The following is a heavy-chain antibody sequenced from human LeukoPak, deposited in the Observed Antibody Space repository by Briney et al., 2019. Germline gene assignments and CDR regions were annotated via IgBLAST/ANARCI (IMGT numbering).Heavy chain of an antibody. J-gene: IGHJ4*02. V-gene: IGHV3-21*01. D-gene: IGHD4-17*01. CDR1: GFTFSSYS. CDR2: ISSSSSYI. Sequence: GGSLRLSCAASGFTFSSYSMNWVRQAPGKGLEWVSSISSSSSYIYYADSVKGRFTISRDNAKNSLYLQMNSLRAEDTAVYYCAKVGAAIDYGDYGHFDYWGQGTLVTVSS. CDR3: AKVGAAIDYGDYGHFDY.